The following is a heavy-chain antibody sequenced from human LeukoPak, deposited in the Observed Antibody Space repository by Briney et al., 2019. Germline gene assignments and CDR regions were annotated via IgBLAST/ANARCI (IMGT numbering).Heavy chain of an antibody. J-gene: IGHJ4*02. CDR3: AKFRSTSGSYPLDY. V-gene: IGHV3-23*01. D-gene: IGHD1-26*01. CDR2: ISGSGGTT. Sequence: GGSLRLSCAASGFTFSRYGMSWVRQAPGKGLEWVSIISGSGGTTKYVDSVQGRFTISRDNSKNTVYLQMNSLRAEDTAVYYCAKFRSTSGSYPLDYWGQGTLVTVSS. CDR1: GFTFSRYG.